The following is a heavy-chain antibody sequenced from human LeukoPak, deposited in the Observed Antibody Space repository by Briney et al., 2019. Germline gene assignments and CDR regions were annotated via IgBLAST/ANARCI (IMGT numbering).Heavy chain of an antibody. Sequence: LGGSLRLSCAASGFTFSSYAMSWVRQAPGKGLEWVSAIRGSGGSAYYADSVKGRFTISRDKSKNTLFLQMNSLGAEDTAVYYCATTTRYCSSTSCYDYYFYYYGMDVWGQGTTVTVSS. J-gene: IGHJ6*02. CDR3: ATTTRYCSSTSCYDYYFYYYGMDV. D-gene: IGHD2-2*01. CDR1: GFTFSSYA. CDR2: IRGSGGSA. V-gene: IGHV3-23*01.